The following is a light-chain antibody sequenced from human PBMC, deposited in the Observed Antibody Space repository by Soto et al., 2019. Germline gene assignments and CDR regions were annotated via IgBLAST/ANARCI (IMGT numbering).Light chain of an antibody. J-gene: IGKJ2*01. CDR2: GAA. CDR3: QQYGSSPYT. CDR1: QSVRSNY. V-gene: IGKV3-20*01. Sequence: EIVLTQSPGTLSLSPGERATLSCRTSQSVRSNYLAWYHQKPGQAPRLLIYGAANRATAIPDRFGGSGSGTEFTLTISRLEPEDFAVYYCQQYGSSPYTFGQGTKLEIK.